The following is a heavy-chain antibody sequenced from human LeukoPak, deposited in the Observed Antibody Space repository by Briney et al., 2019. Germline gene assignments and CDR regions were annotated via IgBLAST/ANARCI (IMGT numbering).Heavy chain of an antibody. CDR2: ISGSGDST. D-gene: IGHD3-16*02. CDR3: AKGTAGYHSSYFDY. CDR1: GFTFSRYA. Sequence: GGSLRLSCAASGFTFSRYAMTWVRQAPGKGLEWVSGISGSGDSTYYADSVKGRFAISRDNSKNTLYLQMSSLRAEDTAVYYCAKGTAGYHSSYFDYWGQGTLVTVSS. V-gene: IGHV3-23*01. J-gene: IGHJ4*02.